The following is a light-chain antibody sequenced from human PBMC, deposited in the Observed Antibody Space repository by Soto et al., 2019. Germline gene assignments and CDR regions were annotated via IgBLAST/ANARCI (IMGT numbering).Light chain of an antibody. CDR2: GAS. CDR1: QSVSSSY. Sequence: EIVLTQSPGTLSLSPGERATLSCRASQSVSSSYLAWYQQKPGQAPRLLIYGASSRATGIPDRFSGSESGTDFTLTISRLEPEDFAVYYCQQYGSPPFTFGPGTKVDIK. CDR3: QQYGSPPFT. V-gene: IGKV3-20*01. J-gene: IGKJ3*01.